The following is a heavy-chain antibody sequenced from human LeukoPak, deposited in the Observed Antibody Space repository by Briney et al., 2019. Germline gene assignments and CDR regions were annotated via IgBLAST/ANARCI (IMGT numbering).Heavy chain of an antibody. Sequence: PGGSLRLSCAASGFTFRNQAMTWVRQVPGKGLEWVSAISGAFNTTYYVDSVKGRFTISRDNSKNTLYLQMNSLRVEDTAVYYCVQGGQLGYWGQGTLVTVSS. CDR2: ISGAFNTT. J-gene: IGHJ4*02. D-gene: IGHD6-6*01. CDR3: VQGGQLGY. CDR1: GFTFRNQA. V-gene: IGHV3-23*01.